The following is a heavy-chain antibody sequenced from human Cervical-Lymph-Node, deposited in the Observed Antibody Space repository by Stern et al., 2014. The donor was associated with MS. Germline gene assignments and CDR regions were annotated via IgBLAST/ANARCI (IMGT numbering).Heavy chain of an antibody. Sequence: QVQLVQSGAEVKKPGASVKVSCKVSGYTLTELSMHWVRQAPGKGLDWMGGFDPEDGETIYAQKFQGRVTMTEDTSTDTAYMELSSLRSEDTAVYYCATDRDDFRSGYSAPTKGYGLDVWGQGTTVTVTS. J-gene: IGHJ6*02. CDR3: ATDRDDFRSGYSAPTKGYGLDV. D-gene: IGHD3-3*01. CDR2: FDPEDGET. CDR1: GYTLTELS. V-gene: IGHV1-24*01.